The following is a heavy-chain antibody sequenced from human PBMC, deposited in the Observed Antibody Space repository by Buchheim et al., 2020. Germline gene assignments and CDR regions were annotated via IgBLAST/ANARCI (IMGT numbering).Heavy chain of an antibody. D-gene: IGHD3-22*01. CDR2: ISGSGGST. CDR3: AKMGRPYYYDSSGYSTGGVYFDY. Sequence: EVQLLESGGGLVQPGGSLRLSCAASGFTFSGYAMSWVRQAPGKGLEWVSAISGSGGSTYYADSVKGRFTISRDNSKNTLYLQMNRLRAEDTAVYYCAKMGRPYYYDSSGYSTGGVYFDYWGQGTL. V-gene: IGHV3-23*01. CDR1: GFTFSGYA. J-gene: IGHJ4*02.